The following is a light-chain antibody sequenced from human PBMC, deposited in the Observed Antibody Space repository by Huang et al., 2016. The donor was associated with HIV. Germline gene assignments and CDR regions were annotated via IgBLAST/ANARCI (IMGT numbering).Light chain of an antibody. CDR1: QSLLHSNGDNY. J-gene: IGKJ2*01. CDR2: LTA. V-gene: IGKV2-28*01. CDR3: MQTLKTPPYT. Sequence: DVVMTQSPLSLPVNPGEPASISCRSSQSLLHSNGDNYLNWYMQKPGQSPQRLIYLTANRASGVPDRCKGSGSDTDFTLKINRVEAADVGVYYCMQTLKTPPYTFGQGTKLEIK.